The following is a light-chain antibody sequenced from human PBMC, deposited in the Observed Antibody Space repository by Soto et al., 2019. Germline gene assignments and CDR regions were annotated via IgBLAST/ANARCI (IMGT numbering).Light chain of an antibody. CDR3: SSYTTSSTWV. V-gene: IGLV2-14*03. CDR2: DVS. CDR1: SSDVGAYNY. Sequence: QSALTQPASVSGSPGQSITISCTGTSSDVGAYNYVSWYQQHPGKAPKLMIYDVSNRPSGVSNRFSGSKSGNTASLTISGLQAEDEADHYCSSYTTSSTWVFGGGTQLTVL. J-gene: IGLJ3*02.